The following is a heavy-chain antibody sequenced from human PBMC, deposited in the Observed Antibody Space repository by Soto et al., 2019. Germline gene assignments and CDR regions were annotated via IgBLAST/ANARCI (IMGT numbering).Heavy chain of an antibody. J-gene: IGHJ4*02. V-gene: IGHV4-34*01. CDR2: INHSGST. CDR1: GGSFSGYY. Sequence: PSETLSLTCAVYGGSFSGYYWSWIRQPPGKGLEWIGEINHSGSTNYNPSLKSRVTISVDTSKNQFSLKLSSVTAADTAVYYCARDVDTAMVKLDYWGQGTLVTVSS. CDR3: ARDVDTAMVKLDY. D-gene: IGHD5-18*01.